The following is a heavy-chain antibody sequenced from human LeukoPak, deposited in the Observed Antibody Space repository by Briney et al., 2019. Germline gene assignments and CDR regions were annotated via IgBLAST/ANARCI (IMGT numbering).Heavy chain of an antibody. CDR2: IYYSGST. CDR1: GGSISSGRYY. V-gene: IGHV4-61*10. D-gene: IGHD2-15*01. J-gene: IGHJ5*02. Sequence: SETLSLTCIVSGGSISSGRYYWNWIRQPAGKGLEWIGHIYYSGSTIYNPSLNSRVTISVDTSKNQFSLKLTSVTAADTAVYYCARDLCSGGSCYPGWFDPWGQGTLVTVSS. CDR3: ARDLCSGGSCYPGWFDP.